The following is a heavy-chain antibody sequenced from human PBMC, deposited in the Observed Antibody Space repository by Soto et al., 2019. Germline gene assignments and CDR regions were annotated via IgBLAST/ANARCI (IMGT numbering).Heavy chain of an antibody. CDR1: GGSSSGFY. CDR2: IDRSGST. V-gene: IGHV4-34*01. Sequence: SETLSLTCAVYGGSSSGFYWSWIRQPPGKGLEWIGEIDRSGSTNYNPSLKSRVSISVDTSKNQFSLKLSSVTAADTAVYFCARGYGSGSYWVYWGRGNLVTAS. D-gene: IGHD3-10*01. CDR3: ARGYGSGSYWVY. J-gene: IGHJ4*02.